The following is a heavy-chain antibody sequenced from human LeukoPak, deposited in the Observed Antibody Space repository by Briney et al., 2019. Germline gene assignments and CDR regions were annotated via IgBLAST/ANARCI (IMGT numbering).Heavy chain of an antibody. CDR2: IFPGDSDT. CDR1: GYSFSSYW. J-gene: IGHJ6*03. V-gene: IGHV5-51*01. CDR3: ARLPDSGSYFRGVEYYMDV. D-gene: IGHD1-26*01. Sequence: GESLQISCKGSGYSFSSYWIAWVRQMPGKGLEWMGIIFPGDSDTRYSPSFQGQVTISADKSISTAYLQWSSLKASDAAMYYCARLPDSGSYFRGVEYYMDVWGKGTTVTVSS.